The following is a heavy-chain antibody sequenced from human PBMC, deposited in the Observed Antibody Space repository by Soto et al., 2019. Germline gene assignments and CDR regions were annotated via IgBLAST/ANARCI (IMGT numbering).Heavy chain of an antibody. Sequence: GGSLRLSCAASGFTFSNAWMSWVRQAPGKGLEWVGRIKSKTDGGTTDYAAPVKGRFTISRDDSKNTLYLQMNSLKTEDTAVYYCTTDIVVVPARGFDPWGQGTLVTVSS. D-gene: IGHD2-2*01. CDR2: IKSKTDGGTT. V-gene: IGHV3-15*01. CDR3: TTDIVVVPARGFDP. J-gene: IGHJ5*02. CDR1: GFTFSNAW.